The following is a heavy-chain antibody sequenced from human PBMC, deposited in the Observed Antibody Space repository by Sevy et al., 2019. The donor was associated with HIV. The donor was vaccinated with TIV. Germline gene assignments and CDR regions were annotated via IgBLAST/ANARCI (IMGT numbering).Heavy chain of an antibody. CDR2: IWDDGTNE. CDR3: ARDWGGCVEDAITDVIDL. CDR1: GFTFSGYG. D-gene: IGHD5-12*01. Sequence: GGSLRLSCAASGFTFSGYGMHWVRQAPGKALEWVGIIWDDGTNEHYSDSVKGRFIISRDNSKNTVYLQMTSLRGDDTAVYFCARDWGGCVEDAITDVIDLWGQGTMVTVSS. V-gene: IGHV3-33*01. J-gene: IGHJ3*01.